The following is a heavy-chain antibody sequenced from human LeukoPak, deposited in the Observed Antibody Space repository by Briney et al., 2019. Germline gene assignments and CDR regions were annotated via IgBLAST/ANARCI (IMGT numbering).Heavy chain of an antibody. CDR2: MNPNSGNT. CDR3: ARGKDRELLSSEWLFDY. CDR1: GYTFTSYD. J-gene: IGHJ4*02. V-gene: IGHV1-8*01. D-gene: IGHD2-2*01. Sequence: ASVTVSCKASGYTFTSYDINWVRQATGQGLEWMGWMNPNSGNTGYAQKFQGRVTMTRNTSISTAYMELSSLRSEDTAVYYCARGKDRELLSSEWLFDYWGQGTLVTVSS.